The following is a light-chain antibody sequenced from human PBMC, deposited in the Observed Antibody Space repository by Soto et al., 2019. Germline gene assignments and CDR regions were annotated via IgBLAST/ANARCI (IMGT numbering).Light chain of an antibody. J-gene: IGLJ1*01. V-gene: IGLV2-8*01. CDR3: SSYAGSNNFV. CDR1: SSDVGGYNY. Sequence: QSALTQPPSASGSPGQSVTISCTGTSSDVGGYNYVSWYQQHPGKAPKLMIYEVSKRPLGVPDRFSGSKSGNTASLTVSGLQAADEADYYCSSYAGSNNFVFGTGTKVTVL. CDR2: EVS.